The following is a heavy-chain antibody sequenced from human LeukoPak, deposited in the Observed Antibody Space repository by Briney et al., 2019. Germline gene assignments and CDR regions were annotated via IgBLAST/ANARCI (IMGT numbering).Heavy chain of an antibody. CDR1: GFTFSTYS. Sequence: GGSLRLSCAASGFTFSTYSVNWVRQAPGKGLEWVAYISGGGGTKYYADSVQGRFTISRDNAKNSLYLQMNSLRAEDTAVYYCARDFYGPYYYYGMDVWGQGTTVTVSS. J-gene: IGHJ6*02. D-gene: IGHD2/OR15-2a*01. CDR3: ARDFYGPYYYYGMDV. CDR2: ISGGGGTK. V-gene: IGHV3-48*04.